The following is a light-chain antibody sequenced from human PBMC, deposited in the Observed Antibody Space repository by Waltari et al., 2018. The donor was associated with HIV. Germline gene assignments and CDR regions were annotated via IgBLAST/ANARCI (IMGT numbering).Light chain of an antibody. CDR3: SAWDSSLSAVV. Sequence: QAGLTQPPSVSKGLSQTATLPCTGNSNNVGNQGAAWLQQHQGHPPKLLSYTNNNRPSGISERLSASRSGNTASLTITGLQPEDEADYYCSAWDSSLSAVVFGGGTKLTVL. CDR2: TNN. V-gene: IGLV10-54*01. CDR1: SNNVGNQG. J-gene: IGLJ2*01.